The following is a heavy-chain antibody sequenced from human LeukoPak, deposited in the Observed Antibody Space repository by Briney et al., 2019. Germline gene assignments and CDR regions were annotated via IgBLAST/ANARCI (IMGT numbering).Heavy chain of an antibody. CDR2: ISWNSGSI. CDR1: GFTFDDYA. CDR3: ARDPGVGATMGEADY. Sequence: PGGSLRLSCAASGFTFDDYAMHWVRQAPGKGLEWVSGISWNSGSIGYADSVKGRFTISRDNAKNSLYLQMNSLRAEDTAVYYCARDPGVGATMGEADYWGQGTLVTVSS. J-gene: IGHJ4*02. V-gene: IGHV3-9*01. D-gene: IGHD1-26*01.